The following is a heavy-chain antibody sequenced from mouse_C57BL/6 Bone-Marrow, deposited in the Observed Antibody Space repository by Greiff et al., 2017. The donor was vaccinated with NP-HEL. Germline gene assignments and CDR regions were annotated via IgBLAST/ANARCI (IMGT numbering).Heavy chain of an antibody. Sequence: QVQLQQSGPALVKPGASVKISCKASGYAFSSSWMNWVKQRPGKGLEWIGRIYPGDGDTNYNGKFKGKATLTADKSSSTAYMQLSSLTSEDSAVYFCARSELAYWGQGTLVTVSA. J-gene: IGHJ3*01. CDR3: ARSELAY. V-gene: IGHV1-82*01. CDR1: GYAFSSSW. CDR2: IYPGDGDT.